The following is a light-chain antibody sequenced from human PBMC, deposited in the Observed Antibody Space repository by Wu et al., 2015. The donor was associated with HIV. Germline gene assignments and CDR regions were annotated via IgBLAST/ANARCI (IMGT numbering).Light chain of an antibody. J-gene: IGKJ2*01. V-gene: IGKV3-20*01. CDR2: GAY. Sequence: IVLTQSPGTLSLSPGEGATLSCRASQSVNNYFLAWYQQKPGQAPRLLIYGAYNRATGIPDRFSGSGSGADFTLSISRLEPEDFAVYYCQQYGNSPNTFGQGTKLEIK. CDR1: QSVNNYF. CDR3: QQYGNSPNT.